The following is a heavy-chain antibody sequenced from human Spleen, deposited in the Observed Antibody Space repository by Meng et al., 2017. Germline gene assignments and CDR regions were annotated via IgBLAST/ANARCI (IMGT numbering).Heavy chain of an antibody. V-gene: IGHV4-59*10. D-gene: IGHD6-19*01. J-gene: IGHJ6*02. CDR1: GDSINRWY. Sequence: SGTLSLTCDVSGDSINRWYWSWIRQPAGEGLEWVGRIYISGSNEYNPYLKSRVTMSGDTSKNHVSLQLTSVTAADTAVYYCARGDRYSSGLLHYYYHKIEVWGQGTTVTVSS. CDR2: IYISGSN. CDR3: ARGDRYSSGLLHYYYHKIEV.